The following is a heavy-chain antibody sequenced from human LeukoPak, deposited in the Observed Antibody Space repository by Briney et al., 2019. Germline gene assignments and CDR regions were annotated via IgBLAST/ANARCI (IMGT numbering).Heavy chain of an antibody. Sequence: SETLSLTCTVSGGSIGSSSYYWGWIRQPPGKGLEWIGSIYYSGSTYYNPSLKSRVTISVDTSKNQFSLKLSSVTAADTAVYYCARRGDSSGYYNWFDPWGQGTLVTVSS. CDR3: ARRGDSSGYYNWFDP. D-gene: IGHD3-22*01. CDR1: GGSIGSSSYY. J-gene: IGHJ5*02. CDR2: IYYSGST. V-gene: IGHV4-39*01.